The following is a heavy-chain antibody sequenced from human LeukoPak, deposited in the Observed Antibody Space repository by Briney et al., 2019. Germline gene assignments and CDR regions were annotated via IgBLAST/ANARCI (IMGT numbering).Heavy chain of an antibody. CDR2: ISPYNDNT. J-gene: IGHJ3*02. D-gene: IGHD6-13*01. CDR1: GYTFTTYG. Sequence: GASVKVSCTASGYTFTTYGIVWLRQAPGEGIQWMGWISPYNDNTKYAQKLQGRVTMTADTSTSTAYMDLRSLRSDDTAVYYCAREMPAAAGSDAFDIWGQGTMVTVSS. CDR3: AREMPAAAGSDAFDI. V-gene: IGHV1-18*01.